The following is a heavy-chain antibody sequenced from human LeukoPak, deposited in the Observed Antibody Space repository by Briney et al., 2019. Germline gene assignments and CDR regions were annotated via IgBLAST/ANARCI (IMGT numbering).Heavy chain of an antibody. Sequence: GGSLSLFCGASGFTLSIHPMRCLRPARGRALEWVSDICGSGGSTYYADSVKGRFTISRDNSKNKLYLQMNSLRAEDTAVYYCAKGNIVVVPAASDYWGQGTLVTVSS. CDR3: AKGNIVVVPAASDY. CDR2: ICGSGGST. D-gene: IGHD2-2*01. CDR1: GFTLSIHP. J-gene: IGHJ4*02. V-gene: IGHV3-23*01.